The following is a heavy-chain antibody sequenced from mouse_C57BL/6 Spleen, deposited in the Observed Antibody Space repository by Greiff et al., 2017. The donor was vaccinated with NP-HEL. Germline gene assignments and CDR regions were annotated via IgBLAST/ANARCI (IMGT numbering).Heavy chain of an antibody. V-gene: IGHV3-1*01. D-gene: IGHD1-1*01. Sequence: EVKLMESGPGMVKPSQSLSLTCTVTGYSITSGYDWHWIRHFPGNKLEWMGYISYSGSTNYNPSLKSRISITHDTSKNHFFLKLNSVTTEDTATYYCAREITTGRKGYFDVWGTGTTVTVSS. J-gene: IGHJ1*03. CDR1: GYSITSGYD. CDR3: AREITTGRKGYFDV. CDR2: ISYSGST.